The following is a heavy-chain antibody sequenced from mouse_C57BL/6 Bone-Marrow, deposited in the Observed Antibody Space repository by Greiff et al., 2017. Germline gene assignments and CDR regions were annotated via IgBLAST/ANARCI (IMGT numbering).Heavy chain of an antibody. CDR2: IHPNSGST. V-gene: IGHV1-64*01. CDR3: AKVVLLRYFDY. J-gene: IGHJ2*01. Sequence: VQLQQPGAELVKPGASVKLSCKASGYTFTSYWMHWVKQRPGQGLEWIGMIHPNSGSTNYNEKFKSKATLTVDKSSSTAYMQLSSLTSEDSAVYYWAKVVLLRYFDYWGQGTTLTVAS. D-gene: IGHD1-1*01. CDR1: GYTFTSYW.